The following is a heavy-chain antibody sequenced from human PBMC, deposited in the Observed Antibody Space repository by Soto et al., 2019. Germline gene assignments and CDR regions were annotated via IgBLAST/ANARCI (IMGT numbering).Heavy chain of an antibody. Sequence: QLQLQESGPGLVKPSETLSLTCTVSGGSISSSSYYWGWIRQPPGKGLEWIGSIYYSGSTYYNPSLNSRVIISVDTFKNQFSLKLCSVSAADTAVYYWARVLRYFDWPYVALDIWGEGTMVTVSS. J-gene: IGHJ3*02. CDR2: IYYSGST. D-gene: IGHD3-9*01. CDR3: ARVLRYFDWPYVALDI. V-gene: IGHV4-39*01. CDR1: GGSISSSSYY.